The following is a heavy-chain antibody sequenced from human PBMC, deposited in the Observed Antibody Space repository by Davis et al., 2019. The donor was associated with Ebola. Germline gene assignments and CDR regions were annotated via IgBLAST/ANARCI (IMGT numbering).Heavy chain of an antibody. CDR2: ISNNGVST. CDR3: ARGSLRATAGTGAFYFDS. CDR1: GFTFSIYA. V-gene: IGHV3-64*02. D-gene: IGHD6-13*01. J-gene: IGHJ4*02. Sequence: GESLKISCAASGFTFSIYAMHWVRQAPGKGLEYVSAISNNGVSTYYTDSVMGRFNISRDNSKNTLYLQIGSLRPEDMAVYYCARGSLRATAGTGAFYFDSWGQGTLVTVSS.